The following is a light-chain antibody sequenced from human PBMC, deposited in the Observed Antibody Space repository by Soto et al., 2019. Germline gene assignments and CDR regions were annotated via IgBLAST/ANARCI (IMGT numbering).Light chain of an antibody. Sequence: DIQMTQSPSSLSASVGDRVTITCRASHNINNYVNWYQQRPGTAPKFMIYAASNLQSGVPPRFSGSGSGTDFTLTISSLQPEDVATYYCQQSSSTPITLGQGTRLEIK. CDR3: QQSSSTPIT. V-gene: IGKV1-39*01. CDR2: AAS. CDR1: HNINNY. J-gene: IGKJ5*01.